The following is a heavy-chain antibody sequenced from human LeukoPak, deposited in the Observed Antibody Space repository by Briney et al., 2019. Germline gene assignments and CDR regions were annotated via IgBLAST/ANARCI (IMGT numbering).Heavy chain of an antibody. D-gene: IGHD6-13*01. CDR3: ARELDSSSWYPTGLVGY. V-gene: IGHV3-21*01. CDR2: ISSSSSYI. Sequence: PGGSLRLSCAASGFTFSSYSMNWVRQAPGKGLEWVSSISSSSSYIYYADSVKGRFTISRDNAKNSLYQQMNSLRAEDTAVYYCARELDSSSWYPTGLVGYWGQGTLVTVSS. CDR1: GFTFSSYS. J-gene: IGHJ4*02.